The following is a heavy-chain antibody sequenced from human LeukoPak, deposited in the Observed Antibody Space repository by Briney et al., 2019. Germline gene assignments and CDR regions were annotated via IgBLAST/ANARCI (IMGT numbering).Heavy chain of an antibody. CDR1: GFTFGDYY. V-gene: IGHV3-11*04. Sequence: PGGSLRLSCAASGFTFGDYYMNWIRQAPGKGLEWVSYISSSGSTIYYADSVKGRFTISRDNAKNSLYLQMNSLRAEDTAVYYCSIDGSRFRVHPLDWGQGTLVTVSS. J-gene: IGHJ4*02. D-gene: IGHD3-10*02. CDR2: ISSSGSTI. CDR3: SIDGSRFRVHPLD.